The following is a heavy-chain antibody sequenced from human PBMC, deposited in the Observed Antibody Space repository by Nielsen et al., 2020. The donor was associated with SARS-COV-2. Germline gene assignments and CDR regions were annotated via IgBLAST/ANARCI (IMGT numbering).Heavy chain of an antibody. Sequence: SETLSLTCAVYGGSFSGYYWSWIRRPPGKGLEWIGEINHSGSTNYNPSLKSRVTISVDTSKNQFSLKLSSVTAADTAVYYCARRKLGYCSSTSCYTGKWFDPWGQGTLVTVSS. CDR1: GGSFSGYY. D-gene: IGHD2-2*02. J-gene: IGHJ5*02. V-gene: IGHV4-34*01. CDR3: ARRKLGYCSSTSCYTGKWFDP. CDR2: INHSGST.